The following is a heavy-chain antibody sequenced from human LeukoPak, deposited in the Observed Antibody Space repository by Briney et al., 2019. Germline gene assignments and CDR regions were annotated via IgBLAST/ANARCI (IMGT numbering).Heavy chain of an antibody. CDR1: GVTVSSSY. CDR3: ARDPSPFYGDYGY. J-gene: IGHJ4*02. D-gene: IGHD4-17*01. CDR2: MYSGGAT. V-gene: IGHV3-66*01. Sequence: PGGSLRLSCAASGVTVSSSYMSWVREAPGKGLEWGSIMYSGGATDYADSVKGRFTISRDNSENTLYLQMNSLRAEDTAVYYCARDPSPFYGDYGYWGQGTLVIVSS.